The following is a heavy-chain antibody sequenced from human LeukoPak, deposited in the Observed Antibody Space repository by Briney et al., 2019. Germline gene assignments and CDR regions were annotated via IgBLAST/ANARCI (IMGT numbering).Heavy chain of an antibody. V-gene: IGHV3-48*03. CDR3: ARGAAAGTSEFDY. Sequence: GGSLRLSCAASGFTFSSYAMSWVRQAPGKGLEWVSYISSSGSTIYYADSVKGRFTISRDNAKNSLYLQMNSLRAEDTAVYYCARGAAAGTSEFDYWGQGTLVTVSS. J-gene: IGHJ4*02. D-gene: IGHD6-13*01. CDR1: GFTFSSYA. CDR2: ISSSGSTI.